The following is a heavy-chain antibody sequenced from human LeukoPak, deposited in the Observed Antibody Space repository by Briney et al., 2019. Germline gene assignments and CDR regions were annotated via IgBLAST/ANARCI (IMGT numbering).Heavy chain of an antibody. CDR2: IYSGGST. V-gene: IGHV3-66*01. J-gene: IGHJ6*03. CDR1: GFTVSSNY. Sequence: GGSLRLSCAASGFTVSSNYMSWVRQAPGKGLEWVSVIYSGGSTYYADSVKGRFTISRDNSKNTLYLQMNSLRAEDTAVYYCARARRIAVAGTPDYYYYYMDVWGKGTTVTISS. CDR3: ARARRIAVAGTPDYYYYYMDV. D-gene: IGHD6-19*01.